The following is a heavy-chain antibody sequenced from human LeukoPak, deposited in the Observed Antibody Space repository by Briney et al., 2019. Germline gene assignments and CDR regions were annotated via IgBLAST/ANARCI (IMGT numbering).Heavy chain of an antibody. CDR3: AIRNYYDSSGYYLPTLGY. CDR1: GGSISSYY. CDR2: IYYSGST. V-gene: IGHV4-59*01. J-gene: IGHJ4*02. Sequence: SETLSLTCTVSGGSISSYYWSWIRQPPGKGLEWIGYIYYSGSTNYNPSLKSRVTISVDTSKNQFSLKLSSVTAADTAVYYCAIRNYYDSSGYYLPTLGYWGQGTLVTVSS. D-gene: IGHD3-22*01.